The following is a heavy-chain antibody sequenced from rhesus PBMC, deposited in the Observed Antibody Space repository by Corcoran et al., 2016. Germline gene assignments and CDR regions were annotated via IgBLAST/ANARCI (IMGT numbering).Heavy chain of an antibody. CDR2: ISNDGGST. Sequence: EVQLVESGGGLVQPGGSLRLSCAASEFTYSRNGMNWIRQAPGKGLEWVSYISNDGGSTYYTDSVKGRFTISRDNSKNTLSLQMNSLRPEDTAVYYCAKDRFDYWGQGVLVTVSS. J-gene: IGHJ4*01. CDR3: AKDRFDY. V-gene: IGHV3S5*01. CDR1: EFTYSRNG.